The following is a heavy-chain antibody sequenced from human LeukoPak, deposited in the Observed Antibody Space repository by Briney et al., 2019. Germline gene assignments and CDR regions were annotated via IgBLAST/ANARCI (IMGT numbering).Heavy chain of an antibody. V-gene: IGHV4-59*01. J-gene: IGHJ4*02. CDR2: IYYSGST. D-gene: IGHD3-10*01. CDR3: ARDRGGSGSYYLFDY. CDR1: GGSISSYY. Sequence: SETLSLTCTVSGGSISSYYWSWIRQPPGKGLEWIGYIYYSGSTNYNPSLKSRVTMSVDTSKNQFSLKLSSVTAADTAVYYCARDRGGSGSYYLFDYWGQGTLVTVSS.